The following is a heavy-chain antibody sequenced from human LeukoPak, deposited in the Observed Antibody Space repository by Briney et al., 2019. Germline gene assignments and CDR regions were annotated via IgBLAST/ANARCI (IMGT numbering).Heavy chain of an antibody. Sequence: PSETLSLTCTVSGGSISYYYWGWIRQPPGKGLEWIGYIYYSGSTNYHPSPKSRVTISVDTSKNQFSLNLRSVTAADTAVYYCARADYYYDSSGYTYLFDYWGQGILVTVSS. CDR2: IYYSGST. D-gene: IGHD3-22*01. J-gene: IGHJ4*02. CDR1: GGSISYYY. CDR3: ARADYYYDSSGYTYLFDY. V-gene: IGHV4-59*01.